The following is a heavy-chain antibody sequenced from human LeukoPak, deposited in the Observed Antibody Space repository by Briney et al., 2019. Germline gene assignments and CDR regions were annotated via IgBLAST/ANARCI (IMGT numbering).Heavy chain of an antibody. V-gene: IGHV4-61*08. CDR1: GGSISSGGYY. Sequence: PSETLSLTCTVSGGSISSGGYYWSWIRQPPGKGLEWIGYIYYSGSTSYNPSLKSRVTISVDTSKNQFSLKLSSVTAADTAVYYCARVYSISSWYFDLWGRGTLVTVSS. CDR3: ARVYSISSWYFDL. D-gene: IGHD6-6*01. J-gene: IGHJ2*01. CDR2: IYYSGST.